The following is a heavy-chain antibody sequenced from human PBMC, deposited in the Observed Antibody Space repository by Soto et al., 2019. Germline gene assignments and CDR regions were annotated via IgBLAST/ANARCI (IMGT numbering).Heavy chain of an antibody. CDR3: ARSQGSSTSLEIYYYYYSGMDV. J-gene: IGHJ6*02. CDR2: IIPITGTA. V-gene: IGHV1-69*01. CDR1: GGTFGSYA. D-gene: IGHD2-2*01. Sequence: QVQLVQSGAEVKKPGSSVKVSCKASGGTFGSYAIRWVRQAPGQGPEWMGGIIPITGTANYAQKFQGRVTITADEATSTASMQLSSLRSEDTAVCYCARSQGSSTSLEIYYYYYSGMDVWGQGTRVTVSS.